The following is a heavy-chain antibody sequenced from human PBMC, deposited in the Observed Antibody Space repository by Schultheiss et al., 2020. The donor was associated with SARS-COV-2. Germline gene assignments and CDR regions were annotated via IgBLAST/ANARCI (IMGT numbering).Heavy chain of an antibody. CDR1: RFTFSSYA. V-gene: IGHV3-23*01. CDR2: INNDGSDT. J-gene: IGHJ4*02. CDR3: TNVERHNY. D-gene: IGHD1-1*01. Sequence: GESLKISCAASRFTFSSYAMSWVRQAPGQGLEWVSRINNDGSDTIYADSVKGRFTISRDNSKNTLYLQMNSLRAEDTAEYYCTNVERHNYWGQGTLVTVSS.